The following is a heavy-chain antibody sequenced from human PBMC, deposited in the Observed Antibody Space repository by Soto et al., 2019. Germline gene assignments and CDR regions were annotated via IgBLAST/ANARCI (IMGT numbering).Heavy chain of an antibody. Sequence: PGGSLRLSCAASGFTFSSYGMHWVRQAPGKGLEWVAVISYDGSNKYYADSVKGRFTISRDNSKNTLYLQMNSLRAEDTAVYYCAKDALVVVTAYFDYWGQGTLVTVSS. CDR1: GFTFSSYG. CDR3: AKDALVVVTAYFDY. CDR2: ISYDGSNK. D-gene: IGHD2-21*02. V-gene: IGHV3-30*18. J-gene: IGHJ4*02.